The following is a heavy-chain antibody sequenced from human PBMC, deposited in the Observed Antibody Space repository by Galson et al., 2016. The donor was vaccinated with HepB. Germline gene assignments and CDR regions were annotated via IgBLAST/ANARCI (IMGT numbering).Heavy chain of an antibody. J-gene: IGHJ6*02. V-gene: IGHV3-30*18. CDR2: ISYDGSNK. CDR3: AKDHAFLGLYFYGMDV. D-gene: IGHD3-9*01. CDR1: GFTFSSYG. Sequence: SLRLSCAASGFTFSSYGMHWVRQAPGKGLEWVAVISYDGSNKYYADSVKGRFTISRDNSKNTLYLQMNSLRAEDTAVYYCAKDHAFLGLYFYGMDVWGQETTVTVSS.